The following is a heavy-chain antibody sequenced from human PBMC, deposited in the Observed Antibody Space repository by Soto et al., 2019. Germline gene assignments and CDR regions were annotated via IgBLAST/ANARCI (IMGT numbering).Heavy chain of an antibody. CDR2: ISGSGGST. CDR1: GFTFSSYA. CDR3: AKDQSSSSFPWFDP. Sequence: GGSLRLSCAASGFTFSSYAMSWVRQAPGKGLEWVSAISGSGGSTYYADSVKGRFTISRDNSKSTLYLQMNGLRAEDTAVYYCAKDQSSSSFPWFDPWGQGTLVTVSS. D-gene: IGHD6-6*01. V-gene: IGHV3-23*01. J-gene: IGHJ5*02.